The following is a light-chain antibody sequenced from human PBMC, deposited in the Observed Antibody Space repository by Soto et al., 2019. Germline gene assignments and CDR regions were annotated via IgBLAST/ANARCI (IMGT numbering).Light chain of an antibody. Sequence: EIVMTQSPVALSVSPGERATLSCRASQAIRSDLAWYQQKPGQAPRLLISDVSTRATDIPARFNGSGSGTEFTLAISSLQFEDFAVYYCHQYNTWPLTFGGGTKVEIK. CDR3: HQYNTWPLT. V-gene: IGKV3-15*01. J-gene: IGKJ4*01. CDR2: DVS. CDR1: QAIRSD.